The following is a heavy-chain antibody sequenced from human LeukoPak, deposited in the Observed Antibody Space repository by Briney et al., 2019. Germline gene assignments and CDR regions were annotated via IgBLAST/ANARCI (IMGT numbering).Heavy chain of an antibody. CDR2: INPNSGGT. Sequence: ASVKVSCKASGYTFTGYYMHWVRQAPGQGLEWMGWINPNSGGTNYAQKFQGRVTMTRDTSISTAYMELSRLRSDDTAVFYCARDVTRSWPYFYYYMDVWGKGTTVTISS. J-gene: IGHJ6*03. V-gene: IGHV1-2*02. CDR1: GYTFTGYY. D-gene: IGHD6-13*01. CDR3: ARDVTRSWPYFYYYMDV.